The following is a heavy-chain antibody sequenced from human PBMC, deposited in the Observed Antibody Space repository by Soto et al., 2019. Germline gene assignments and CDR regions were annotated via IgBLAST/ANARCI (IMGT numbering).Heavy chain of an antibody. J-gene: IGHJ6*02. Sequence: SVKVSCKASGGTFSSYAISWVRQAPGQGLEWMGGIIPIFGTANYAQKFQGRVTITADESTSTAYMELSSLRSEDTAVYYCARDPIVVVPAAMGEYYYGMDVWGQGTTVTVSS. CDR1: GGTFSSYA. CDR3: ARDPIVVVPAAMGEYYYGMDV. D-gene: IGHD2-2*01. V-gene: IGHV1-69*13. CDR2: IIPIFGTA.